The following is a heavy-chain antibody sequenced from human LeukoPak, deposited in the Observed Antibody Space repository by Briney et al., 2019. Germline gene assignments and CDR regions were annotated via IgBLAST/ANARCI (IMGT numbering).Heavy chain of an antibody. CDR2: IYYSGST. D-gene: IGHD5-18*01. V-gene: IGHV4-59*01. Sequence: SETLSPTCTVSGGSISSYYWSWIRQPPGKGLEWIGYIYYSGSTNYNPSLKSRVTISVDTSKNQFSLKLSSVTAADTAVYYCASGYSYGWYYFDYWGQGTLVTVSS. CDR1: GGSISSYY. CDR3: ASGYSYGWYYFDY. J-gene: IGHJ4*02.